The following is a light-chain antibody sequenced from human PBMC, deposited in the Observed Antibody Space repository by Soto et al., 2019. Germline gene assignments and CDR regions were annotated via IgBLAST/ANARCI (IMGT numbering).Light chain of an antibody. V-gene: IGKV3-20*01. CDR2: GAS. CDR1: QSVSNNH. CDR3: QQYGSSPYT. Sequence: EIVLTQSPATLYLSPGERATLACRASQSVSNNHLAWYQQKPGQAPRLLIYGASSRAAGIPDRFGGSGSGTDFTLTISRLEPEDFAVYYCQQYGSSPYTFGQGTKLVIK. J-gene: IGKJ2*01.